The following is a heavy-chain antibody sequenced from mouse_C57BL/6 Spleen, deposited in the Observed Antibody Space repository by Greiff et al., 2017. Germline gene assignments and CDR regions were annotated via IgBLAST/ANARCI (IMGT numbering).Heavy chain of an antibody. CDR2: INPYNGGT. CDR1: GYTFTDYY. D-gene: IGHD3-2*02. CDR3: ARSDSSGSGEELYYAMDY. Sequence: EVQLQQSGPVLVKPGASVKMSCKASGYTFTDYYMNWVKQSHGKSLEWIGVINPYNGGTSYNQKFKGKATLTVDKSSSTAYMELNSLTSEDSAVYYCARSDSSGSGEELYYAMDYWGQGTSVTVSS. V-gene: IGHV1-19*01. J-gene: IGHJ4*01.